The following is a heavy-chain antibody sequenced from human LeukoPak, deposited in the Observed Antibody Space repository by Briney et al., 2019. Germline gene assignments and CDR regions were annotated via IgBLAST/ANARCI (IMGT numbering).Heavy chain of an antibody. J-gene: IGHJ2*01. CDR3: AGIERTYWYFDL. Sequence: SETLSLTCAVSGYSISSNDGWGWLRQPPGKGLEWIGYIFYSGSTYYNPSLKSQVTMSVDTSKNQSSLKLSSVTAADTAVYYCAGIERTYWYFDLWGRGTLVTVSS. D-gene: IGHD1-1*01. CDR1: GYSISSNDG. V-gene: IGHV4-28*01. CDR2: IFYSGST.